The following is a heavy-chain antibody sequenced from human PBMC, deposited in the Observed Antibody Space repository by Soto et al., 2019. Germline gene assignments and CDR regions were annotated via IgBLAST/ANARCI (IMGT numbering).Heavy chain of an antibody. CDR2: IIPIFGTA. D-gene: IGHD3-10*01. CDR3: ARLGGYYCSGSFLWDPRRYYYYYGMDV. Sequence: GASVKVSCKASGGTFSSYAISWVRQAPGQGLEWMGGIIPIFGTANYAQKFQGRVTITADESTSTAYMELSSLRSEDTAVYYCARLGGYYCSGSFLWDPRRYYYYYGMDVWGQGTTVTVSS. V-gene: IGHV1-69*13. J-gene: IGHJ6*02. CDR1: GGTFSSYA.